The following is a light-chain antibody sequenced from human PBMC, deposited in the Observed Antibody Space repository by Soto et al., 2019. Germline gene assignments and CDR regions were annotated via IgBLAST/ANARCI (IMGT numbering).Light chain of an antibody. CDR1: QTVSSNY. CDR2: GAS. J-gene: IGKJ5*01. CDR3: QQYTGPPTT. Sequence: EIILTQSPDTLSLSPGDRAALSCRASQTVSSNYLAWCQQRPGQAPRLLIYGASTRAAGIPDRFSGSGSGTDFTLTITRLEPEDSAVYFCQQYTGPPTTCGQGTRLEL. V-gene: IGKV3-20*01.